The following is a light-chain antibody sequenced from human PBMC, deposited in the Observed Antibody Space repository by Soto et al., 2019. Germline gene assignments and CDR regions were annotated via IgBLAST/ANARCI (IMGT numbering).Light chain of an antibody. CDR1: QSITNNY. Sequence: EIVLTQSPGTLSLSPGERATLSCRASQSITNNYLAWYQQKPGRAHRLLIYGASSRATGIPDRFSGSGSGTDFTLTISRLEPEDFAMYCCKQYGYLVTFGGGTKVEIK. V-gene: IGKV3-20*01. CDR3: KQYGYLVT. J-gene: IGKJ4*01. CDR2: GAS.